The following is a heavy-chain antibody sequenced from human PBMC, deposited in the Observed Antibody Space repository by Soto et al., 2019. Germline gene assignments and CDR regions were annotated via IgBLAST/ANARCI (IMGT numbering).Heavy chain of an antibody. D-gene: IGHD3-22*01. Sequence: SGPTLVNPTQTLTLTCTFSGFSLTTNGMCLSWIRQPPGKALEWLALIDWDDNTYYSTSQNNRLTLSKDTSKNQVVLLVRHMGPVDTATYYCARIPCGNYYTENFFDPWGQGIPVTVS. CDR1: GFSLTTNGMC. CDR3: ARIPCGNYYTENFFDP. CDR2: IDWDDNT. V-gene: IGHV2-70*01. J-gene: IGHJ5*02.